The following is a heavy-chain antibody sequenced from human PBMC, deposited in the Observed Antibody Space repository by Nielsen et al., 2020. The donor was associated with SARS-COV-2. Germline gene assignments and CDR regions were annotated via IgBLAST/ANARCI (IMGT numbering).Heavy chain of an antibody. CDR3: AKDDVVRGDAYDI. CDR2: TSASGGST. CDR1: GFTFNIYA. Sequence: GESLKISCAASGFTFNIYAMAWVRRAPGRGLEWVSGTSASGGSTYYADSVKGRFSISRDNSRNTLYLRMNSLRVEDTAIYFCAKDDVVRGDAYDIWGQRTVVTVSS. D-gene: IGHD3-10*01. V-gene: IGHV3-23*01. J-gene: IGHJ3*02.